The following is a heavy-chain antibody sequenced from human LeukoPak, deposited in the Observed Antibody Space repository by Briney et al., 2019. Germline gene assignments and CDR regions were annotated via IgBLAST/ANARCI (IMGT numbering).Heavy chain of an antibody. Sequence: EASVKVSCKASGYSFTGHYMHWVRQAPGQGLEWMGWINPKSGGTNYAQKFQGRVTMTRDTSISTAYMDMSSLRSDDTAVYYCARGHVWGSYRDAFDIWGQGTMVTVSS. J-gene: IGHJ3*02. CDR3: ARGHVWGSYRDAFDI. D-gene: IGHD3-16*02. CDR1: GYSFTGHY. V-gene: IGHV1-2*02. CDR2: INPKSGGT.